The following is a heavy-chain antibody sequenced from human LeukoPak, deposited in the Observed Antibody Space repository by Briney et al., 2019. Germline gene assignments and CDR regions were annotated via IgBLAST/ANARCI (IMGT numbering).Heavy chain of an antibody. J-gene: IGHJ4*02. CDR2: INHSGST. CDR1: GGSFSGYY. D-gene: IGHD1-1*01. Sequence: PSETLSLTCAVYGGSFSGYYWSWIRQPPGKGLEWIGEINHSGSTNYNPSLKSRVTISVHTSKNQFSLKLSSVTAADTAVYYCARGRTLEDDPAVSDYWGQGTLVTVSS. CDR3: ARGRTLEDDPAVSDY. V-gene: IGHV4-34*01.